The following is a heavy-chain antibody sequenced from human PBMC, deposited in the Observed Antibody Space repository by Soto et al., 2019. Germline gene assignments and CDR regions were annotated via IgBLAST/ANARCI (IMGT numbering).Heavy chain of an antibody. Sequence: ASVKVSCKASGYTFTSYAMHWVRQAPGQRLEWMGWINAGNGNTKYSQKFQGRVTITRDTSASTAYMELSSLRSEDTAVYYCARSVVPTYYYYYMDVWGKGTTVTVSS. D-gene: IGHD6-6*01. CDR3: ARSVVPTYYYYYMDV. J-gene: IGHJ6*03. CDR2: INAGNGNT. V-gene: IGHV1-3*01. CDR1: GYTFTSYA.